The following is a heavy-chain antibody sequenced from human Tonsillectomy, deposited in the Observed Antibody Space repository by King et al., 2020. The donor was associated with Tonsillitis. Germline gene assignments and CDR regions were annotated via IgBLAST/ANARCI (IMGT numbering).Heavy chain of an antibody. V-gene: IGHV3-48*01. D-gene: IGHD4-17*01. CDR2: ISSSSSIM. J-gene: IGHJ4*02. CDR3: ARDRYYGDPTFDS. CDR1: GFTFSSYS. Sequence: VQLVESGGGLVQPGGSLRLSCAASGFTFSSYSMDWVRQAPGKGLEWVSYISSSSSIMKYAYSVKGRFTISRNNTRNSLYLKMNSLRVEDTAVYYCARDRYYGDPTFDSWGQGTLVTVSS.